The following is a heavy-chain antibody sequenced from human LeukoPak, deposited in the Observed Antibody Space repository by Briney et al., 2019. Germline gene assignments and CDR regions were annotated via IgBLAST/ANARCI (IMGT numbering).Heavy chain of an antibody. CDR1: GYTFTSYY. CDR2: ISAYNGNT. D-gene: IGHD3-22*01. J-gene: IGHJ4*02. V-gene: IGHV1-18*04. Sequence: ASVTVSCKASGYTFTSYYMHWVRQAPGQGLEWMGWISAYNGNTNYAQKLQGRVTMTTDTSTSTAYMELRSLRSDDTAVYYCARGSYYDSSGYYGLLDYWGQGTLVTVSS. CDR3: ARGSYYDSSGYYGLLDY.